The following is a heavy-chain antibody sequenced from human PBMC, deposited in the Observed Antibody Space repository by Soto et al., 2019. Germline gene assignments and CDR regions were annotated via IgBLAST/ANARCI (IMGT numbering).Heavy chain of an antibody. Sequence: PGGSLRLSCAASGFTFSSYAMSWVRQAPGKGLEWVSAISGSGVSTYCADSVKGRFTISRDNSKNTLYLQMNSLRAEDTDVYYCANFEMQLVFWYGMDVWGQGTTVTVSS. V-gene: IGHV3-23*01. CDR2: ISGSGVST. CDR3: ANFEMQLVFWYGMDV. J-gene: IGHJ6*02. CDR1: GFTFSSYA. D-gene: IGHD6-13*01.